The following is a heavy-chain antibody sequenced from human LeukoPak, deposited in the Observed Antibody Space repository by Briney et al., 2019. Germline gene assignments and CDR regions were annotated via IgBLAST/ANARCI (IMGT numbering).Heavy chain of an antibody. J-gene: IGHJ6*02. CDR3: ARSDYGDYLYYYYGMDV. CDR1: GYTFTSYA. D-gene: IGHD4-17*01. V-gene: IGHV1-3*01. CDR2: INAGNGNT. Sequence: GASVKVSCKASGYTFTSYAMHWVRQAPGQRLEWMGWINAGNGNTKYSQKFQGRVTITRDTSASTAYMELSSLRSEDTAVYYCARSDYGDYLYYYYGMDVWGQGTTVTVSS.